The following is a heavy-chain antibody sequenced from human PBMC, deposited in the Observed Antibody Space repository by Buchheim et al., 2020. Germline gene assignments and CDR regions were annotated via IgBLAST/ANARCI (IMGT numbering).Heavy chain of an antibody. D-gene: IGHD6-13*01. CDR1: GGSISSGGYY. V-gene: IGHV4-31*03. CDR2: IYYSGST. CDR3: ARRYYSSWYFDY. J-gene: IGHJ4*02. Sequence: QVQLQESGPGLVKPSQTLSLTCTVSGGSISSGGYYWRWIRQHPGKGLDWIGYIYYSGSTYYNPSLKSRLTISVDPSKNQLSLKLSSVTAADTAVYYCARRYYSSWYFDYWGQGTL.